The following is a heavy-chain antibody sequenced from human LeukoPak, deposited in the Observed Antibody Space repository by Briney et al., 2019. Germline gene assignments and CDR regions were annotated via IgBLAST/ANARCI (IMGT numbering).Heavy chain of an antibody. CDR3: ARDIPPRVAGNKKRPYLDY. D-gene: IGHD6-19*01. Sequence: ASVKVSCKASGYTFTGYYMHWVRQAPGQGLEWMGWINPNSGGTNYAQKFQGRVTMTRDTSISTAYMELSRLRSDDTAVYYCARDIPPRVAGNKKRPYLDYWGQGTLVTVSS. CDR2: INPNSGGT. J-gene: IGHJ4*02. CDR1: GYTFTGYY. V-gene: IGHV1-2*02.